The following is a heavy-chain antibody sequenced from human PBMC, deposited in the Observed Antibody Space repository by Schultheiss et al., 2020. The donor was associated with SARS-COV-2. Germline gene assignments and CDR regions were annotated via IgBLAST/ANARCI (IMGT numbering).Heavy chain of an antibody. D-gene: IGHD4-17*01. Sequence: SETLSLTCTVSGGSVSSGSYYWSWIRQPPGKGLEWIGYIYYSGSTYYNPSLKSLVTISVDTSKNQFSLKLSSVTAADTAVYYCARGGGTVTTLNWFDPWGQGTLVTVSS. V-gene: IGHV4-61*01. J-gene: IGHJ5*02. CDR1: GGSVSSGSYY. CDR2: IYYSGST. CDR3: ARGGGTVTTLNWFDP.